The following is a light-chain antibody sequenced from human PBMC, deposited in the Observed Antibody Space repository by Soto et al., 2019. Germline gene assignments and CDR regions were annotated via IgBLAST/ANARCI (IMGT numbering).Light chain of an antibody. Sequence: QSVLTQPPSVSGPPGQSVTISCRGTRSDVGSFNRVSWYQQAPGAAPRLLIYEVNNRPSGVPDRFSGSKSGDTASLTISGLQAEDEADYYCTSYTTSNTPVIFGGGTNVTVL. J-gene: IGLJ2*01. CDR3: TSYTTSNTPVI. CDR1: RSDVGSFNR. V-gene: IGLV2-18*02. CDR2: EVN.